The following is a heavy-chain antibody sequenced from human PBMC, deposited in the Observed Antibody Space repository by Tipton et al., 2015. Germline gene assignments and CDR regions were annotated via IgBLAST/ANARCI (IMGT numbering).Heavy chain of an antibody. J-gene: IGHJ4*02. Sequence: SLRLSCAASGFTFSSYDMHWVRQATGKGLEWVSGIGTAGDTYYGGSVKGRFTISRDNAKNSLYLQMNSLRAEDTALYYCAKEVAVAGGYWGQGTLVTVSS. V-gene: IGHV3-13*01. D-gene: IGHD6-19*01. CDR3: AKEVAVAGGY. CDR2: IGTAGDT. CDR1: GFTFSSYD.